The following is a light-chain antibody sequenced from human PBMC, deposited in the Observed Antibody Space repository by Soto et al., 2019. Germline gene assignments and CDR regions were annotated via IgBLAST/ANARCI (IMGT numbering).Light chain of an antibody. CDR1: QSISSY. V-gene: IGKV1-39*01. CDR3: QQSYSTTWT. Sequence: IQMTQYTSSLSASVGDRVTITCRASQSISSYLNWYQHKPGKAPKLLIYGASSLQSGVPSRFSGSGSETDFTLTISSLQPEDFATYSCQQSYSTTWTFGQGTKVDIK. CDR2: GAS. J-gene: IGKJ1*01.